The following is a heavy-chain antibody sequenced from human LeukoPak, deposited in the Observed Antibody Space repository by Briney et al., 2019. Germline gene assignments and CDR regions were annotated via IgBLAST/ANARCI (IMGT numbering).Heavy chain of an antibody. CDR2: IYYRGST. Sequence: PSETLSLTCTVSGGSISSYYWSWIRQPPGKGLEWIGYIYYRGSTNYNPSLKSRVTISVDTSKNQFSLKLSSVTAADTAVYYCARFAYSSPPWNWFDPWGQGTLVTVSS. J-gene: IGHJ5*02. D-gene: IGHD6-13*01. CDR3: ARFAYSSPPWNWFDP. V-gene: IGHV4-59*01. CDR1: GGSISSYY.